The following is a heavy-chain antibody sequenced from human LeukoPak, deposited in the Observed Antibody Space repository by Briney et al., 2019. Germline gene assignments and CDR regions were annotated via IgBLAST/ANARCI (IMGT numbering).Heavy chain of an antibody. D-gene: IGHD3-22*01. Sequence: PGGSLRLSCEASGFTFSRYWMHWFRQAPGKGLVWVSRIKSDGKTNYADSVKGRFTISRDNAKNTVSLQMDSLRAEDTGVYYCARAPSEVGGYYPEYFRHWGQGTLVTVSS. CDR3: ARAPSEVGGYYPEYFRH. CDR2: IKSDGKT. V-gene: IGHV3-74*01. J-gene: IGHJ1*01. CDR1: GFTFSRYW.